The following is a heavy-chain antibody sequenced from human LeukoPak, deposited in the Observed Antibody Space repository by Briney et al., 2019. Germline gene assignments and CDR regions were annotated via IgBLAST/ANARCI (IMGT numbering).Heavy chain of an antibody. Sequence: GGSLRLSCAASGFSFSTYAMHWVRQAPGKGLEWVSLISSGATYEYYADSVKGRFPISRDNSKNTLYLQLNSLRAEDTAVYYCARDSTYYYDSGSSGPHYFDNWGQGTLVTVSS. D-gene: IGHD3-10*01. CDR1: GFSFSTYA. V-gene: IGHV3-30*01. CDR3: ARDSTYYYDSGSSGPHYFDN. J-gene: IGHJ4*02. CDR2: ISSGATYE.